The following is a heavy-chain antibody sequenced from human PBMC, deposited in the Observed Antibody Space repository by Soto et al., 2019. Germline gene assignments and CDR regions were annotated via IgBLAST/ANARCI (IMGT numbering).Heavy chain of an antibody. CDR1: GGSISSGGYY. CDR2: IYYSGST. CDR3: ARDSTELESEAFDI. D-gene: IGHD1-1*01. J-gene: IGHJ3*02. V-gene: IGHV4-31*03. Sequence: SETLSLTSTVSGGSISSGGYYWSWIRQHPGKGLEWIGYIYYSGSTYYNPSLKSRVTISVDTSKNQFSLKLSSVTAADTAVYYCARDSTELESEAFDIWGQGTMVTVSS.